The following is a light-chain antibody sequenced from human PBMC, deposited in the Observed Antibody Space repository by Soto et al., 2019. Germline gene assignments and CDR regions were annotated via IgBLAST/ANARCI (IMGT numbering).Light chain of an antibody. CDR1: QSINSW. CDR3: QQYNTSVT. CDR2: DAS. V-gene: IGKV1-5*01. Sequence: DIQMTQSPSTLSASVGDSVTITCRARQSINSWLAWYQQKPGKAPKLLIYDASSLKSGVPSRFSGSGSETEFTLTISSLQPDDFATYDCQQYNTSVTFGGGTKVDIK. J-gene: IGKJ4*01.